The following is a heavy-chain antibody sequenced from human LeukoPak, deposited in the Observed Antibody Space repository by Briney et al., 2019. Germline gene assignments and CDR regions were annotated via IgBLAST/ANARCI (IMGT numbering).Heavy chain of an antibody. V-gene: IGHV1-24*01. CDR2: FDPEDGET. J-gene: IGHJ4*02. CDR3: ARVGETGYCTNGVCRSGYFDY. Sequence: ASVKVSCKVSGYTLTELSMHWVRQAPGKGLEWMGGFDPEDGETIYAQKFQGRVTMTEDTSTDTAYMELSSLRSEDTAVYYCARVGETGYCTNGVCRSGYFDYWGQGTLVTVSS. D-gene: IGHD2-8*01. CDR1: GYTLTELS.